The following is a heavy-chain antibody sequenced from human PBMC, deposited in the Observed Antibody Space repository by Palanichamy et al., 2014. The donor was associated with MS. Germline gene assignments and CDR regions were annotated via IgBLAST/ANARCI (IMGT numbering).Heavy chain of an antibody. J-gene: IGHJ4*02. V-gene: IGHV3-33*01. Sequence: QVQLVEVWGRRGPAWRSLRLSCAASGFTFSNYAMHWVRQAPAKGLEWLAVIWYDGSDKYYADSVKGRFTISRDNSKSTLYLQMNSLRAEDTAVYYCARSSGWYFSADYWGQGSLVTVSS. CDR3: ARSSGWYFSADY. D-gene: IGHD6-19*01. CDR1: GFTFSNYA. CDR2: IWYDGSDK.